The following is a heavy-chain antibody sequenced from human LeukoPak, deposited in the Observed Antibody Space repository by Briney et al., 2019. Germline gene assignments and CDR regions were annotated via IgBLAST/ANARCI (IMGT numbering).Heavy chain of an antibody. Sequence: SETLSLTCTVSGGSISSSSYYRGWIRQPPGKGLEWIGSIYYSGSTYYNPSLKSRVTISVDTSKNQFSLKLSSVTAADTAVYYCARVAVAGTVDYWGQGTLVTVSS. CDR3: ARVAVAGTVDY. CDR1: GGSISSSSYY. D-gene: IGHD6-19*01. CDR2: IYYSGST. J-gene: IGHJ4*02. V-gene: IGHV4-39*07.